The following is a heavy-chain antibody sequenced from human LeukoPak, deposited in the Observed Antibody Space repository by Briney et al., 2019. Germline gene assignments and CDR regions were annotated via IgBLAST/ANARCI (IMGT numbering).Heavy chain of an antibody. V-gene: IGHV3-11*04. CDR3: ARDAGTSSNWYDP. CDR1: GFTFSDYY. J-gene: IGHJ5*02. CDR2: ISSSGSTI. D-gene: IGHD6-13*01. Sequence: GGSLRLSCAASGFTFSDYYMSWIRQAPGKGLEWVSYISSSGSTIYYADSVRGRFTISRDNTKNSLFLQMNSLRAEDTAIYYCARDAGTSSNWYDPWGQGTLVTVSS.